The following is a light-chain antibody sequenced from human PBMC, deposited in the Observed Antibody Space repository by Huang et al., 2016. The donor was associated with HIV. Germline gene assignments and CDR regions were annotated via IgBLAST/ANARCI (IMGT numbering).Light chain of an antibody. CDR2: AAS. Sequence: IQMTQSPPFVSGSVGDRVTITCRASQNIGTFLNWYQQRPGKSPKLLIYAASKLYNGVPSRFSGGGSGTTFTLTINSLRPEDFATYYCQQTYNTFTFTFGPGT. CDR1: QNIGTF. V-gene: IGKV1-39*01. J-gene: IGKJ3*01. CDR3: QQTYNTFTFT.